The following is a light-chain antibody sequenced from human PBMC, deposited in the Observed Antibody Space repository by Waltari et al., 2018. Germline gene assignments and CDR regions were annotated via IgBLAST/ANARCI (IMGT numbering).Light chain of an antibody. CDR3: QQRYNWPWT. V-gene: IGKV3-11*01. Sequence: ETVLTQSPATLSLYPGERATLSCRASQTINNYLAGYHQKPGQAPRLLIYDASNRATGIPARCSGSGSGTDFTLTISSLEPEDFAVYYCQQRYNWPWTFGQGTKVEIE. CDR1: QTINNY. J-gene: IGKJ1*01. CDR2: DAS.